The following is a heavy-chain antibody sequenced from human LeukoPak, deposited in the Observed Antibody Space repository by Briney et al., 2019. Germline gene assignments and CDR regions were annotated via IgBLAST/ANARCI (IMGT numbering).Heavy chain of an antibody. CDR1: AFSLGTSGVG. J-gene: IGHJ4*02. Sequence: ESGPTLLHPTPPLTLTSTFSAFSLGTSGVGVGWIRQPPVKALEWLPLIYWNDDKRYSPSLKSKLTINKDTSKTQVVHTMTNMDPVDTASYYCAHSQILDYVPAPTIFDYWGQGTLVTVSS. V-gene: IGHV2-5*01. CDR2: IYWNDDK. CDR3: AHSQILDYVPAPTIFDY. D-gene: IGHD2-2*01.